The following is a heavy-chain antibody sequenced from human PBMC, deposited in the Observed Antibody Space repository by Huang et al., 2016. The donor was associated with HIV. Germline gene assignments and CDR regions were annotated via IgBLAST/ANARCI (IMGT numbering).Heavy chain of an antibody. V-gene: IGHV4-59*01. CDR2: IHYSGST. D-gene: IGHD6-13*01. J-gene: IGHJ6*02. Sequence: QVQLQESGPGLVKPSETLSLTCTVSGGSISSYYWCWIRQPPGQGLEWIGYIHYSGSTNYNPSLKGRVTTSVDTARNHFFLKLSSVTAAYTAVYYCARGGPYSRDYYYYGMDVWGQGTTVTVSS. CDR1: GGSISSYY. CDR3: ARGGPYSRDYYYYGMDV.